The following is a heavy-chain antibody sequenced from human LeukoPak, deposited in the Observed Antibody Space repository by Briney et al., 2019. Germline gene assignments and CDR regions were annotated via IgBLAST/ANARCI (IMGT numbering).Heavy chain of an antibody. CDR1: GGSISSYY. CDR2: IYYSGST. V-gene: IGHV4-59*01. Sequence: SETLSLTCTVSGGSISSYYWSWIRQPPGKGLEWIGYIYYSGSTNYNPSLKSRVTISVDTSKNQFSLKLSSVTAADTAVYYCARERVYYYDSSGYYRDAFDIWGQGTMVTVSS. D-gene: IGHD3-22*01. J-gene: IGHJ3*02. CDR3: ARERVYYYDSSGYYRDAFDI.